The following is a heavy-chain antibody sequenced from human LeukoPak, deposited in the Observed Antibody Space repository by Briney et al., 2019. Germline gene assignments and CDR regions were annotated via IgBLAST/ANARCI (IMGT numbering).Heavy chain of an antibody. CDR3: ARDYDSSPIFDY. D-gene: IGHD3-22*01. V-gene: IGHV3-11*04. CDR1: GFTFSDYY. Sequence: PGGSLRHSGAPTGFTFSDYYMSWIRQAQGKGLEGVSYISSSGSTIYYADSVKGRFTISRDNAENSLYLQMNSLRAEDTAVYYCARDYDSSPIFDYWGQGTLVTVSS. J-gene: IGHJ4*02. CDR2: ISSSGSTI.